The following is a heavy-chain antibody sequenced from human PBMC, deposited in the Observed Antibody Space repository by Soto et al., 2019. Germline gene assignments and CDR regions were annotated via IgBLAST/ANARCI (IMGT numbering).Heavy chain of an antibody. J-gene: IGHJ6*02. Sequence: SVKVSCKASGGTFSSYAISWVRQAPGQGLEWMGGITPIFGTANYAQKFQGRVTITADKSTSTAYMEPSSLRSEDTAVYYCASLRYSSSWYPSDYYYGMDVWGQGTTVTV. D-gene: IGHD6-13*01. CDR3: ASLRYSSSWYPSDYYYGMDV. CDR1: GGTFSSYA. CDR2: ITPIFGTA. V-gene: IGHV1-69*06.